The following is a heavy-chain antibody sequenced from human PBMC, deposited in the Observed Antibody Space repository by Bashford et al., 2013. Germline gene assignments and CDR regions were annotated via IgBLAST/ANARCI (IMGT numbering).Heavy chain of an antibody. CDR3: AKDRRRTTVTADDY. V-gene: IGHV3-23*01. D-gene: IGHD4-17*01. Sequence: VRQAPGKGLEWVSGISGSGGSTYYADSVKGRFTISRDNSKNTLYVQMNSLRAEDTAVYYCAKDRRRTTVTADDYWGQGTLVTVSS. J-gene: IGHJ4*02. CDR2: ISGSGGST.